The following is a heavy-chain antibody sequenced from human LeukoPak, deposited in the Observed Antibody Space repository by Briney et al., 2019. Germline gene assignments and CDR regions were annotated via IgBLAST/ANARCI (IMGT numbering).Heavy chain of an antibody. Sequence: GGLRLSCAASGFTFSSYAMSWVRQAPGKGLEWVSAISGSGGSTYYADSVKGRFTISRDNSKNTLYLQMNSLRAEDTAVYYCAKDYDYGDYYSYFDYWGQGTLVTVSS. J-gene: IGHJ4*02. CDR2: ISGSGGST. V-gene: IGHV3-23*01. CDR3: AKDYDYGDYYSYFDY. D-gene: IGHD4-17*01. CDR1: GFTFSSYA.